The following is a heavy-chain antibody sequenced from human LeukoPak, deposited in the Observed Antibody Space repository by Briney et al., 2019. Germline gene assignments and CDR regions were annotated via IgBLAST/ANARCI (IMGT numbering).Heavy chain of an antibody. J-gene: IGHJ6*02. Sequence: PSETLSLTCTASGGSISSYYWSWIRQPPGKGLEWIGYIYYSGSTNYNPSLKSRVTISVDTSKNQFSLKLSSVTAADTAVYYCARAHHCSSTSCYPATDYYGMDVWGQGTTVTVSS. V-gene: IGHV4-59*01. D-gene: IGHD2-2*01. CDR1: GGSISSYY. CDR2: IYYSGST. CDR3: ARAHHCSSTSCYPATDYYGMDV.